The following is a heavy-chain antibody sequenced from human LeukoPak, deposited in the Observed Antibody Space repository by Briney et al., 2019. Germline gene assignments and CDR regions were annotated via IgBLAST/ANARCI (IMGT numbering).Heavy chain of an antibody. D-gene: IGHD3-10*01. Sequence: PGGSLRLSCAASGFTFDDYAMHWVRQAPGKGLEWVSGIRWNSGSIGYADSVKGRFTISRDNAKNSLYPQMNSLRAEDTALYYCAKGLGDMVRGVSFDYWGQGTLVTVSS. CDR2: IRWNSGSI. CDR3: AKGLGDMVRGVSFDY. J-gene: IGHJ4*02. V-gene: IGHV3-9*01. CDR1: GFTFDDYA.